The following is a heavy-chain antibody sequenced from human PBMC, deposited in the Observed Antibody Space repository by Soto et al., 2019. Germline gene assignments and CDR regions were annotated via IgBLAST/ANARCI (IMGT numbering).Heavy chain of an antibody. CDR2: IYDSGST. J-gene: IGHJ4*02. Sequence: SETLSLTCTVSGGSISSYYWSWIRQPPGKGLEWIGYIYDSGSTKYNPSLKSRVTISVDTSKNQFSLKLSSVTAADTAVYYCARVGRTTDHYYFDYWGQGTLVTVSS. V-gene: IGHV4-59*01. CDR1: GGSISSYY. CDR3: ARVGRTTDHYYFDY. D-gene: IGHD4-17*01.